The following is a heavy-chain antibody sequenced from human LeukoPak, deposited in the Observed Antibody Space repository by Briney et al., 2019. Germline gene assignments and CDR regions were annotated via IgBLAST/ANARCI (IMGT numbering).Heavy chain of an antibody. V-gene: IGHV3-53*01. Sequence: SGGSLRLSCAASGFSVSNNYMAWVRQAPGKGLEWVSFIYSGGSTYYADSVKGRFTISRDNSKNTLFLQMNSLRAEDTAVYYCASGSGSYRTPYYYMDVWGTGTTVTVSS. CDR2: IYSGGST. D-gene: IGHD3-10*01. CDR3: ASGSGSYRTPYYYMDV. CDR1: GFSVSNNY. J-gene: IGHJ6*03.